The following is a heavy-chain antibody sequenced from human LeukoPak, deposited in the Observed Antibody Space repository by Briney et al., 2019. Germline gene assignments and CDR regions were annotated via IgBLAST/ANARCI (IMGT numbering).Heavy chain of an antibody. V-gene: IGHV1-46*01. J-gene: IGHJ6*03. Sequence: ASVKVSCKASGYTFTSFNLHWVRQAPGQGLEWMGIVNPSGAGTSYAQKFEGRVTMTRDMSTSTVYMELGSLRSEDTAVYYCARDLGAPELTGGYIGYYYYYYMDVWGKGTTVTVSS. CDR3: ARDLGAPELTGGYIGYYYYYYMDV. CDR2: VNPSGAGT. CDR1: GYTFTSFN. D-gene: IGHD3-22*01.